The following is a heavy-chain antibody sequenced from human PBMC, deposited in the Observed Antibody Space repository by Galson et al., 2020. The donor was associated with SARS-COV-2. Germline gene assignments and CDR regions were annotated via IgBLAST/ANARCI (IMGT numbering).Heavy chain of an antibody. CDR1: GGSISSGSYY. Sequence: SETLSLTCTVSGGSISSGSYYWSWIRQPAGKGREWIGRIYTSGNTNYNPSLKSRVTISIDTSKNQFSLKQSSVTAADTAVYYCARGRILDYWGQGTLVTVSS. V-gene: IGHV4-61*02. J-gene: IGHJ4*02. CDR2: IYTSGNT. CDR3: ARGRILDY.